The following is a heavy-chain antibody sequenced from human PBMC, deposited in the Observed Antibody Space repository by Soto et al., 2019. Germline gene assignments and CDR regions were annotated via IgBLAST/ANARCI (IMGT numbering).Heavy chain of an antibody. CDR3: ARITHSGAFDI. V-gene: IGHV4-61*08. J-gene: IGHJ3*02. CDR1: GGSISSGGYY. CDR2: IYYSGST. Sequence: SETLSLTCTVSGGSISSGGYYWSWIRQHPGKGLEWIGYIYYSGSTNYNPSLKSRVTISVDTSKNQFSLKLSSVTAADTAVYYCARITHSGAFDIWGQGTMVTVSS. D-gene: IGHD3-16*01.